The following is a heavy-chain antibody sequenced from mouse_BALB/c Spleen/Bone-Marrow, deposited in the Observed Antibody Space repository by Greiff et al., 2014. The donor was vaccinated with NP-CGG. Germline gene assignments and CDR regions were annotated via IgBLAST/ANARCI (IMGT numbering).Heavy chain of an antibody. CDR3: TRSGYGSSSLDY. D-gene: IGHD1-1*01. Sequence: QVQLKQSGAELVRPGASVKPSCKASGYTFTSYWINWVKQRPGQGLEWIGNIYPSDSYTNYNQKFKDKATLTVDKSSSTAYMQLSSPTSEDSAVYYCTRSGYGSSSLDYWGQGTTLTVSS. CDR1: GYTFTSYW. J-gene: IGHJ2*01. CDR2: IYPSDSYT. V-gene: IGHV1-69*02.